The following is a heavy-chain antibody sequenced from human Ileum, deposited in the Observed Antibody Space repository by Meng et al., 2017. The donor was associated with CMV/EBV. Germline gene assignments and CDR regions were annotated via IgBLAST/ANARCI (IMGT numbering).Heavy chain of an antibody. Sequence: SETLSLTCTVSGGSTSSSTYYGGWMRQAPGKGLEWIGNMYDTGNIYYSPSFRSRATISVGASKNQFSLRLTAVTTADTAVYYCARSIYSNTFDFWGQGTRVTVSS. CDR1: GGSTSSSTYY. CDR2: MYDTGNI. D-gene: IGHD4-11*01. CDR3: ARSIYSNTFDF. J-gene: IGHJ4*02. V-gene: IGHV4-39*07.